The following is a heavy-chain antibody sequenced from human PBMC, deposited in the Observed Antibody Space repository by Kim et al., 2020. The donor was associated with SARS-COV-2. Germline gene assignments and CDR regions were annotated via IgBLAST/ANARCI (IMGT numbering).Heavy chain of an antibody. Sequence: SETLSLTCSVSGGSITSSYWSWIRQPPGKGLEWIGYSHYSGTTNYHPSLKSRVTISVDTSKIQISLKLISVTAADTAVYYCARGSGYNALDYWGQGTLVTVSS. CDR2: SHYSGTT. CDR3: ARGSGYNALDY. V-gene: IGHV4-59*13. D-gene: IGHD5-12*01. J-gene: IGHJ4*02. CDR1: GGSITSSY.